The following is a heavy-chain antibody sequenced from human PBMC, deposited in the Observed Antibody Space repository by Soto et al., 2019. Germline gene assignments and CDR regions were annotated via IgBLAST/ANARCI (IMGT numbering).Heavy chain of an antibody. CDR1: GGSISSYY. CDR3: ARRRGGYCSGGSCDSEGPIDY. D-gene: IGHD2-15*01. V-gene: IGHV4-59*08. J-gene: IGHJ4*02. CDR2: IYYSGSP. Sequence: QVQLQESGPGLVKPSETLSLTCTVSGGSISSYYWSWIRQPPGKGLEWIGYIYYSGSPNYNPTLKSGVAMAVEQSKNQFSLKLSSGTAAETAVYYCARRRGGYCSGGSCDSEGPIDYWGPGTLVTVSS.